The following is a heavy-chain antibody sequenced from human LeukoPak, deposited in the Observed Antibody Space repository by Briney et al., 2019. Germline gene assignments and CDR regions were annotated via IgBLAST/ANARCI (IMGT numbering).Heavy chain of an antibody. V-gene: IGHV3-74*01. J-gene: IGHJ3*02. Sequence: GGSLRLSCAASGFTFSSYWMHWVRQAPGKGLAWVSRINTDGSSTSYADSVKGRFTISRDNAKNTLYLQMNSLRAEDTAVYYCARDDDYDRLGAFDIWGQGAMVTVSS. CDR3: ARDDDYDRLGAFDI. CDR2: INTDGSST. CDR1: GFTFSSYW. D-gene: IGHD3-22*01.